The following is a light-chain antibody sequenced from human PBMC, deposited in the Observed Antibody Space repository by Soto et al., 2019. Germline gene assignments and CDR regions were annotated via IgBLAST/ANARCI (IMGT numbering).Light chain of an antibody. CDR3: QQYNGYWT. CDR2: EAS. J-gene: IGKJ1*01. CDR1: QSISGS. V-gene: IGKV1-5*03. Sequence: DIQMTQSPSTLSASVGDRVTITCRASQSISGSLAWYQQKPGKAPKLLIYEASNLKSGVPSRFSGSGSGTEYTLTLSSLKPDDSTTYYCQQYNGYWTFGQATRVDIK.